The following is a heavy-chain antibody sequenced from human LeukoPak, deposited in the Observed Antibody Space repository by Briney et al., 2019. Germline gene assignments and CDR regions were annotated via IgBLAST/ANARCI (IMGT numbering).Heavy chain of an antibody. J-gene: IGHJ4*02. CDR1: RFTFSSYA. D-gene: IGHD3-3*01. CDR2: ISGSGGST. CDR3: ARAIFGVVTLYYFDY. V-gene: IGHV3-23*01. Sequence: PGGSLRLSCAASRFTFSSYAMSWVRQAPGKGLEWVSTISGSGGSTYYADSVKGRFTISRDNAKNSLYLQMNSLRAEDTAVYYCARAIFGVVTLYYFDYWGQGTLVTVSS.